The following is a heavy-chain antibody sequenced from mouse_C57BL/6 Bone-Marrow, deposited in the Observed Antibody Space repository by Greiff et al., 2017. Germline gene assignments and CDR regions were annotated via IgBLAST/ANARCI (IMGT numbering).Heavy chain of an antibody. CDR1: GYTFTNYW. CDR3: ARLEPYYFDY. CDR2: IYPGGGYT. V-gene: IGHV1-63*01. J-gene: IGHJ2*01. Sequence: QVQLQQSGAELVRPGTSVKMSCKASGYTFTNYWIGWAKQRPGHGLEWIGDIYPGGGYTNYNEKFKGKATLTADKSSSTAYMQFSCLTSEDSAIYYCARLEPYYFDYWGQGTTLTVSS.